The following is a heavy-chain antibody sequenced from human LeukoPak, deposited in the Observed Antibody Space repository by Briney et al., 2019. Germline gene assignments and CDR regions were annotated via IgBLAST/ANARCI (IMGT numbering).Heavy chain of an antibody. J-gene: IGHJ4*02. Sequence: PGGSLRLSCAASGFIFSTYGMHWVRQAPGKGLEWVAFIRSDGSDKSYAGSVMGRFTISRDNFKNTLYLQMNTLRAEDTAVYYCGKRDSSSDYWGQGTLVTVSS. D-gene: IGHD3-22*01. CDR3: GKRDSSSDY. V-gene: IGHV3-30*02. CDR2: IRSDGSDK. CDR1: GFIFSTYG.